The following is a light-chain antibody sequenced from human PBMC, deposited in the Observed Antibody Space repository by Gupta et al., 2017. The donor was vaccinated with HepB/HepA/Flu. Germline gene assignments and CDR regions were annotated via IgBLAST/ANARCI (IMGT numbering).Light chain of an antibody. CDR3: QVWDSSSDHPVV. Sequence: SYVLTQSPSGSVAPGKTARITCGGNNIGIKSVHWYQQKPGQAPVLVVYDDSDRPSGIPERFSGSNSGNTATLTISRVEAGDEADYYCQVWDSSSDHPVVFGGGTKLTVL. V-gene: IGLV3-21*03. CDR2: DDS. CDR1: NIGIKS. J-gene: IGLJ2*01.